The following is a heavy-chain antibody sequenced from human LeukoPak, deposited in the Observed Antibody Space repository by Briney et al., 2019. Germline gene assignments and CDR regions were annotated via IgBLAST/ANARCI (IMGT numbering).Heavy chain of an antibody. V-gene: IGHV4-59*12. Sequence: PSETLSLTCTVSGGSIGSYYWSWIWQPPGKGLECIGYIYYSGSTNYNPFLKSRVTISVDTSKNQFSLKLSSVTAADTAVYYCARGLTYDFWSGYYSRDYFDYWGQGTLVTVSS. D-gene: IGHD3-3*01. CDR3: ARGLTYDFWSGYYSRDYFDY. J-gene: IGHJ4*02. CDR1: GGSIGSYY. CDR2: IYYSGST.